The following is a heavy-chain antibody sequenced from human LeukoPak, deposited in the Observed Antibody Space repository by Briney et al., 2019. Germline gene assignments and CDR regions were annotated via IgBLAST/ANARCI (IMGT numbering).Heavy chain of an antibody. CDR3: AKDLVLMVYAIFGY. J-gene: IGHJ4*02. D-gene: IGHD2-8*01. CDR1: RFTFSSYA. Sequence: GGSLRLSCAASRFTFSSYAMSWVRQAPGKGLEWVSAISGSGGSTYYADSVKGRFTISRDNSKNTLYLQMNSLRAEDTAVYYCAKDLVLMVYAIFGYWGQGTLVTVSS. V-gene: IGHV3-23*01. CDR2: ISGSGGST.